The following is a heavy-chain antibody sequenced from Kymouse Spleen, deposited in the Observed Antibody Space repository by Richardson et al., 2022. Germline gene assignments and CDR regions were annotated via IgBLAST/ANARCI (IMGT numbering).Heavy chain of an antibody. D-gene: IGHD1-26*01. CDR3: AKDLVGALLYGMDV. CDR2: ISYDGSNK. J-gene: IGHJ6*02. Sequence: QVQLVESGGGVVQPGRSLRLSCAASGFTFSSYGMHWVRQAPGKGLEWVAVISYDGSNKYYADSVKGRFTISRDNSKNTLYLQMNSLRAEDTAVYYCAKDLVGALLYGMDVWGQGTTVTVSS. CDR1: GFTFSSYG. V-gene: IGHV3-30*18.